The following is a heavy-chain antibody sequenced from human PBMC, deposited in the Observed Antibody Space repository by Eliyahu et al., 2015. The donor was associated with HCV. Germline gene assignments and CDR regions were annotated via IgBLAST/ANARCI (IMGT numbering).Heavy chain of an antibody. CDR1: GFXFXSXG. J-gene: IGHJ3*02. D-gene: IGHD1-26*01. V-gene: IGHV3-33*01. Sequence: QVQLVESGGGVVQPGRSLRLXCSASGFXFXSXGXHWVRQAPGKGLEWVAVIWYDGSNKYYADSVKGRFTISRDNSKNTLYLQMNSLRAEDTAVYYCARDLYSGSYYEILDDDAFDIWGQGTMVTVSS. CDR3: ARDLYSGSYYEILDDDAFDI. CDR2: IWYDGSNK.